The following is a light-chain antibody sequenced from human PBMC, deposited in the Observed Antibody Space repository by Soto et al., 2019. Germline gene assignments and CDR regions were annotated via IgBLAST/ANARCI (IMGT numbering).Light chain of an antibody. J-gene: IGKJ1*01. Sequence: EIVMTQSPATLSVSPGERATLSCRASQYVSSNLAWYQQRPGQAPRLLLYGTSSRATGIPARFSVNGSGTEFTLTISSLQSEDFALYYCQQYNDWPRTFGQGTKVDIK. CDR2: GTS. CDR3: QQYNDWPRT. V-gene: IGKV3-15*01. CDR1: QYVSSN.